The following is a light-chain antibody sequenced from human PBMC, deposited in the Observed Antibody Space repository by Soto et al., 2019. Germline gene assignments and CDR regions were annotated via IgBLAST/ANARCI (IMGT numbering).Light chain of an antibody. Sequence: EIVLTQSPGTLSLSPGDRATLSCRASQSVIRTNLAWYQQKPGQAPRLLIYDVSTRAIGIPDRFGGSGSGADFTLTISRLEPEDFAVYFCQQYGNSWSTFGQGTKLEIK. V-gene: IGKV3-20*01. J-gene: IGKJ2*02. CDR2: DVS. CDR1: QSVIRTN. CDR3: QQYGNSWST.